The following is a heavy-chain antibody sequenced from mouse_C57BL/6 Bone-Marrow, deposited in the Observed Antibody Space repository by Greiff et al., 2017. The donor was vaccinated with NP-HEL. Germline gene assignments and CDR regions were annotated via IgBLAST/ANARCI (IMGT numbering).Heavy chain of an antibody. CDR2: INPNYGTT. CDR3: AGSTHYYGSSGFAD. V-gene: IGHV1-39*01. Sequence: VQLQQSGPELVKPGASVKISCKASGYSFTDYNMNWVKQSHGKSLEWIGVINPNYGTTSYNQKFKGKATLTVDQSSSTAYMQLNSLTSEDSAVFCCAGSTHYYGSSGFADWGQGALVTVST. CDR1: GYSFTDYN. J-gene: IGHJ3*01. D-gene: IGHD1-1*01.